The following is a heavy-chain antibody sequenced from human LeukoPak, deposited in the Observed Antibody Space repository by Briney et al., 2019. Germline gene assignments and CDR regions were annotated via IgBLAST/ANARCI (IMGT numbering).Heavy chain of an antibody. CDR1: SGSISSYY. CDR2: IHYTGSS. D-gene: IGHD3-10*01. CDR3: ARGSLVRGGIDY. V-gene: IGHV4-59*01. Sequence: SETLSLTCTVSSGSISSYYWNWIRQPPGKGLEWIGYIHYTGSSNYNPSLKSRVTISIDTSKNQFSLKLSSVTAADTAVYYCARGSLVRGGIDYWGQGTLVTVSS. J-gene: IGHJ4*02.